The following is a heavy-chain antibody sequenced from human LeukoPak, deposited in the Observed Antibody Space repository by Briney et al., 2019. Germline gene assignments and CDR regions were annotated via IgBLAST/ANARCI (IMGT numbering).Heavy chain of an antibody. V-gene: IGHV1-46*01. D-gene: IGHD4-17*01. Sequence: ASLKVSRKASGYTFTSDYMHWVPEAPGQGHEWMGIINPSGGSTSYAQKFQGRVTMPRDTSTSTVYMELSSLRSEDTAVYYCASSTTVTTDPLGYWGRGTLVTVSS. J-gene: IGHJ4*02. CDR3: ASSTTVTTDPLGY. CDR2: INPSGGST. CDR1: GYTFTSDY.